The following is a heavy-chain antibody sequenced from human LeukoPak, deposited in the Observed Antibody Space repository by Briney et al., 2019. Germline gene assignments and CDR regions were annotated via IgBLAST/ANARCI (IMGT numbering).Heavy chain of an antibody. CDR2: ISDSGSVT. V-gene: IGHV3-48*04. D-gene: IGHD3-16*02. Sequence: GGSLRLSCAASGFSFNTFYMNWVRQAPGKGLEWVSYISDSGSVTFYADSLKGRFTVSRDSAKNSLYLQMNSLRVEDTAVYYCAGGPIAGLFDYWGQGTLVTVSS. CDR1: GFSFNTFY. CDR3: AGGPIAGLFDY. J-gene: IGHJ4*02.